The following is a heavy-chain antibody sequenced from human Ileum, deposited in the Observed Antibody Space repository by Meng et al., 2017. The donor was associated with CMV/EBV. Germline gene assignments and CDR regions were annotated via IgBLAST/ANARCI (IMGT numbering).Heavy chain of an antibody. CDR2: IIPILGIA. CDR1: YA. V-gene: IGHV1-69*10. D-gene: IGHD2-2*01. Sequence: YAISWVRQAPGQGLEWMGGIIPILGIANYAQKFQGRVTITADKSTSTAYMELSSLRSEDTAVYYCARDHDKNRYCSSTSCDLGAFDIWGQGTMVTVSS. J-gene: IGHJ3*02. CDR3: ARDHDKNRYCSSTSCDLGAFDI.